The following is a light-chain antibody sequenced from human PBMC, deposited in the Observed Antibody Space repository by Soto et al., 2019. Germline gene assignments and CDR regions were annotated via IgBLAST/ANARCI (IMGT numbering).Light chain of an antibody. CDR3: SSYTTSNTRQIV. J-gene: IGLJ1*01. Sequence: QSALTQPASVSGSPGQSINISCTGTSSDVVGYNYVSWYQHHPGKAPKLIIYDVSNRPSGVSNPFSGSKSGNTASLTISGLQPGDEADYYCSSYTTSNTRQIVFGTGTKVTVL. CDR2: DVS. CDR1: SSDVVGYNY. V-gene: IGLV2-14*03.